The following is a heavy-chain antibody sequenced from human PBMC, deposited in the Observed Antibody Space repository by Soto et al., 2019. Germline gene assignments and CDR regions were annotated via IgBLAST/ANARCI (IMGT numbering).Heavy chain of an antibody. Sequence: PGGSLRLSCAVSGIIFRDAWMSWVRQAPGRGLEWVGRIKSKGNGGTTDYAAVVQGRFTISRDDSANTIYLQMNSLKIDDTALYLCKWMNTETTMGHWGQGTLVTVSS. CDR2: IKSKGNGGTT. D-gene: IGHD4-17*01. CDR1: GIIFRDAW. V-gene: IGHV3-15*05. J-gene: IGHJ1*01. CDR3: KWMNTETTMGH.